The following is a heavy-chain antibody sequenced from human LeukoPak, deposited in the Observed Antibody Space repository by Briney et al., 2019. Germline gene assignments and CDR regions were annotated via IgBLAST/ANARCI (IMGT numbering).Heavy chain of an antibody. J-gene: IGHJ5*02. V-gene: IGHV1-18*01. D-gene: IGHD3-10*01. CDR2: ISTYNGDT. CDR3: ARTPNYGSGSVFFLFDA. Sequence: ASVKVSRKASGYTFTKYGIGWVRQTPGQGLEWMGWISTYNGDTYYPQKVQGRVTMTTDTSTTTGYMGLRSLTSDDTAVYYCARTPNYGSGSVFFLFDAWRQGTRVTV. CDR1: GYTFTKYG.